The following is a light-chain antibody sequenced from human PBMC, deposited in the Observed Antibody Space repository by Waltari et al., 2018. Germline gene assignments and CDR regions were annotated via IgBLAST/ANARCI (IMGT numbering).Light chain of an antibody. CDR2: EIS. CDR1: QSLVSADGNTY. J-gene: IGKJ1*01. CDR3: MQGTHWPVT. V-gene: IGKV2-30*01. Sequence: DVVMTQSPLSLPVTLGQPASISCRSRQSLVSADGNTYFYWFHQRPGQSPRRLIYEISKRDFGVPDRFSGRGSGTYFTLEISRVEAEDVGIYYCMQGTHWPVTFGQGTKVEIK.